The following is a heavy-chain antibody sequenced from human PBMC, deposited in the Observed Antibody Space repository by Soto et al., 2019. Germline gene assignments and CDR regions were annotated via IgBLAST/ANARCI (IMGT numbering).Heavy chain of an antibody. Sequence: GGSLRLSCAASGFTFSGYAMSWVRQAPGKGMEWVAAISGSGGSTYYADSVKGRFTISREISKNTLYLQMNSLRAEDAAVYYCAKDLVGSNADYYDYWGQGTLVTVSS. J-gene: IGHJ4*02. D-gene: IGHD2-15*01. CDR1: GFTFSGYA. CDR2: ISGSGGST. V-gene: IGHV3-23*01. CDR3: AKDLVGSNADYYDY.